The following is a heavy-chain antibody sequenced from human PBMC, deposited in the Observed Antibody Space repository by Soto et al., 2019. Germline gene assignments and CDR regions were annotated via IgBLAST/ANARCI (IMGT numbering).Heavy chain of an antibody. Sequence: SGGSLRLSCAASGFTFSSYGMHWVRQAPGKGLEWVAGISYDGSNKYYADSVKGRFTISRDNSKNTLYLQMNSLRAEDTAVYYCAKDARIVPDPYFDYWGQGTLVTVSS. V-gene: IGHV3-30*18. D-gene: IGHD1-26*01. CDR3: AKDARIVPDPYFDY. J-gene: IGHJ4*02. CDR1: GFTFSSYG. CDR2: ISYDGSNK.